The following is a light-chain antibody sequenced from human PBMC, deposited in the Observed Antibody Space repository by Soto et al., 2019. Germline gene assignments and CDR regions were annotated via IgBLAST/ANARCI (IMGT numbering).Light chain of an antibody. Sequence: DIQMTQSPSSLSASVGDRVTITCQASQDISDYLNWYHQKPGKAPKFLIYDASYLETGVPSRFSGSGSGTDFTFTNSSLQPEDSGTYYCQQYQSLPFTFGPGTTVDIK. CDR3: QQYQSLPFT. CDR1: QDISDY. CDR2: DAS. V-gene: IGKV1-33*01. J-gene: IGKJ3*01.